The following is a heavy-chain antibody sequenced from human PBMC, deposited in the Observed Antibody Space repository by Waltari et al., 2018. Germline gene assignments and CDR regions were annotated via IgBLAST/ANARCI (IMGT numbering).Heavy chain of an antibody. CDR1: GFTFSSYS. V-gene: IGHV3-21*01. J-gene: IGHJ4*02. CDR3: ARAFGVTHFDY. CDR2: ISSSSSYI. D-gene: IGHD3-16*01. Sequence: EVQLVESGGGLVKPGGSLRLSCAASGFTFSSYSMNWVRQAPGKGREWVASISSSSSYIYYADSVKGRFTIPRDNAKNSLYLQMNSLRAEDTAVYYCARAFGVTHFDYWGQGTLVTVSS.